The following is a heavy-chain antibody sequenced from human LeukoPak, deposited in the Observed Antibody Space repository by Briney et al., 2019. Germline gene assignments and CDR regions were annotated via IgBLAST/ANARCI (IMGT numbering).Heavy chain of an antibody. CDR3: ARVDSSNWYEYRGYFDY. J-gene: IGHJ4*02. CDR1: GGSISSYC. D-gene: IGHD6-13*01. Sequence: PSESLSLTCTVSGGSISSYCWSWIRQRPGKGLEWIGCIYYIGSTNYNPSLKGRVTISVDTSKNQFSLKLSSVTAADTAVYYCARVDSSNWYEYRGYFDYWGQGTLVTVSS. V-gene: IGHV4-59*01. CDR2: IYYIGST.